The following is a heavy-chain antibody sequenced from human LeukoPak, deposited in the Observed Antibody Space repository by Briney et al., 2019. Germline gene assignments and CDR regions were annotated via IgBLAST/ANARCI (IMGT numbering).Heavy chain of an antibody. CDR3: VTAYDQ. CDR1: GYRFSDSY. J-gene: IGHJ5*02. V-gene: IGHV1-2*02. CDR2: INPSSGDT. Sequence: VASVTVSCKASGYRFSDSYIHWVRQAPGHGFEWMGWINPSSGDTKYARMFQGRVTMTTGAAISTAYMELSGLTSADTAIYFCVTAYDQWGQGTLVTVSS.